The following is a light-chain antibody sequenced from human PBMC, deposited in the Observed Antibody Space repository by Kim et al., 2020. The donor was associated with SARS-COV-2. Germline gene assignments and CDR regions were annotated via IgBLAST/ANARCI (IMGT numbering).Light chain of an antibody. CDR2: ATS. CDR3: LQDYNYPYT. V-gene: IGKV1-6*01. CDR1: QSIRNN. Sequence: AIQMTQSPSSLSASVGDRVTITCRASQSIRNNLGWYQHKPGRPPKLLIYATSTLHSGVPSRFSGSGSATDFTLTISSLQPEDFATFYCLQDYNYPYTFGQGTNLEI. J-gene: IGKJ2*01.